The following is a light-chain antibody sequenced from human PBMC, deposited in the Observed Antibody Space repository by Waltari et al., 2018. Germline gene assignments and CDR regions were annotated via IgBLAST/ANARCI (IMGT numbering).Light chain of an antibody. CDR1: QSVGSSY. Sequence: EIVLTQSPGTLSLSPGERATLSCRASQSVGSSYLAWYQQKPGQAPRLLIYGASSRATGIPDRFSGSGSETDFTLTISRLEPEDFAVYYCQQYGSSPGTFGGGTKVEIK. CDR3: QQYGSSPGT. CDR2: GAS. J-gene: IGKJ4*01. V-gene: IGKV3-20*01.